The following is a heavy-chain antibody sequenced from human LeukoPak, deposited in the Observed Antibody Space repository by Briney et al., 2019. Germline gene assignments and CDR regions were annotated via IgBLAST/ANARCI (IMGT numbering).Heavy chain of an antibody. D-gene: IGHD4-17*01. V-gene: IGHV3-11*05. Sequence: PGGSLRLSCAASGFTFRDSYMSWIRQAPGKGLEWVSYISRSGTYTHYAGSVKGRFTISRDNAKNSLYLQMNSLRAEDTAVYYCARDMGGDPIYYFDYWGQGTPVTVSS. CDR2: ISRSGTYT. CDR1: GFTFRDSY. J-gene: IGHJ4*02. CDR3: ARDMGGDPIYYFDY.